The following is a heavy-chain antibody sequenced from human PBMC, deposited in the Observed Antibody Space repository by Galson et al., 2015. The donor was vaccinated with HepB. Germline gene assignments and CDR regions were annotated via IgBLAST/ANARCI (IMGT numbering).Heavy chain of an antibody. D-gene: IGHD3-22*01. CDR2: INPSTGNP. Sequence: SVKVSCKASGYSFISYAMNWVRQAPGQGLEWMGWINPSTGNPTYAQGFTGRFVFSLDTSVSTAYLQITGLKAEDTAVYYCVRDYFDTTHRFDPWGQGTLVTVSS. CDR3: VRDYFDTTHRFDP. V-gene: IGHV7-4-1*02. J-gene: IGHJ5*02. CDR1: GYSFISYA.